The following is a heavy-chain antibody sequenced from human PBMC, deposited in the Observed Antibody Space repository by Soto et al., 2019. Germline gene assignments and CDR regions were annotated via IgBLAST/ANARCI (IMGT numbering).Heavy chain of an antibody. CDR3: AILRGTYYAFDV. CDR2: IGGRGRDT. J-gene: IGHJ3*01. V-gene: IGHV3-23*01. D-gene: IGHD1-26*01. CDR1: GFTFSSHA. Sequence: EVQLLESGGGLVQPGGSLRLSCAASGFTFSSHAMGWVRQAPGKGLEWVSAIGGRGRDTYYADSMKGRFTISRDNSKNTVSLQMNSLRAEDTAVCYCAILRGTYYAFDVWGQGTLVTVS.